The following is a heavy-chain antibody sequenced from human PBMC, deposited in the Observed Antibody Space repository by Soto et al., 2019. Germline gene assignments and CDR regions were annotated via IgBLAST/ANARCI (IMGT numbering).Heavy chain of an antibody. CDR1: GFTFSSYA. D-gene: IGHD6-19*01. V-gene: IGHV3-23*01. CDR3: AKGNKAVAAPFDY. Sequence: EVQLLESGGGLVQPGGSLRLSCAASGFTFSSYAMSWVRQAPGKGLEWVSAISGGGGSTYYADSVKGRFTISRDNSKNTLYLQMNTLRAEDTAVYYCAKGNKAVAAPFDYWGQGTLVTVSS. CDR2: ISGGGGST. J-gene: IGHJ4*02.